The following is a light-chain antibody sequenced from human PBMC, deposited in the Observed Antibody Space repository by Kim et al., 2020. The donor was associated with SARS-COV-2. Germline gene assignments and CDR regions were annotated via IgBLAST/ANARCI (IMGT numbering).Light chain of an antibody. CDR1: QSVSSN. CDR2: GAS. V-gene: IGKV3-15*01. Sequence: EIVMTQSPATLSVSPGERATLSCRASQSVSSNLAWYQQKPGQAPRLLIYGASTRATGIPARFSGSGSGTEFTLTNSSLQSEDFAVYYCQQYNNWTPITFGQGTRLEIK. J-gene: IGKJ5*01. CDR3: QQYNNWTPIT.